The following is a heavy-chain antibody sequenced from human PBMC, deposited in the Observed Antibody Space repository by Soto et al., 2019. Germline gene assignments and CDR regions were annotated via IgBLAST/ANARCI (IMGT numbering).Heavy chain of an antibody. CDR2: IHPGGDT. J-gene: IGHJ5*02. Sequence: PGGSLRLSCAASGFTVSSNYMSWVRQAPGKGLEWVSSIHPGGDTFYADSVKGRFSFSRDNSKNTVYLQMNSLRVEGTAVYYCARGTDAAKIRFDPWGQGTLVPVSS. CDR1: GFTVSSNY. V-gene: IGHV3-53*01. CDR3: ARGTDAAKIRFDP.